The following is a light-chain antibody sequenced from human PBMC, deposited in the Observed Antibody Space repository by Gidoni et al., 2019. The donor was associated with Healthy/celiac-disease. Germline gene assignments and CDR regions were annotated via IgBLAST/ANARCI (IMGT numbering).Light chain of an antibody. CDR3: QQSYSIFWT. J-gene: IGKJ1*01. CDR1: QSINSY. Sequence: DIQMTQSPSSLSASVGDRVTITCRASQSINSYLNWYQQKPGKAPKLLIYAASSLQSGVPSRFSGSGSGTDFTLTISSLQPEDFATYFCQQSYSIFWTFGQGTKVEIK. CDR2: AAS. V-gene: IGKV1-39*01.